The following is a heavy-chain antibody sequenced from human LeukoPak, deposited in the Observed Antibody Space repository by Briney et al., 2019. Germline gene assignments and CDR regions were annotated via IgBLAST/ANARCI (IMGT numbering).Heavy chain of an antibody. CDR3: ATSQYYDLTMDV. CDR2: FDPEDGET. D-gene: IGHD3-3*01. CDR1: GYTLTELS. Sequence: ASVKVSCKVSGYTLTELSMHWVRQAPGKGLEWMGGFDPEDGETIYAQKFQGRVTMTEDTSTDTAYMELSSLRSEDTAVYYCATSQYYDLTMDVWGKGTTFTISS. V-gene: IGHV1-24*01. J-gene: IGHJ6*03.